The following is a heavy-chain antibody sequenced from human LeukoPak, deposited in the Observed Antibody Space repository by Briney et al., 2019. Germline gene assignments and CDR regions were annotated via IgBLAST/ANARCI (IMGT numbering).Heavy chain of an antibody. J-gene: IGHJ4*02. CDR2: IRSKAYGWTT. Sequence: GGSLRLSCTASGFTFGDYAVSWFRQAPGKGLEWVGFIRSKAYGWTTEYAASVKGRFTISRDDSKSIAYLQMNSLKTEDTAVYYCTRQGLAYYYDSTGYYPPGYWGQGTLVTVSS. V-gene: IGHV3-49*03. D-gene: IGHD3-22*01. CDR1: GFTFGDYA. CDR3: TRQGLAYYYDSTGYYPPGY.